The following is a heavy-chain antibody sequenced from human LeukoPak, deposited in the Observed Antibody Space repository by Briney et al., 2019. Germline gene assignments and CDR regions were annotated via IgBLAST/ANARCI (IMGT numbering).Heavy chain of an antibody. CDR3: ARDDPYGDYVEDYYYGMDV. CDR1: GFTFSIYW. CDR2: INSDGSST. Sequence: GGSLRLSCAASGFTFSIYWMHWVRRAKGKRLVWVSRINSDGSSTSYADSVKGRFTISRDNAKNTLYLQMDSLRAEDTAVYYCARDDPYGDYVEDYYYGMDVWGQGTTVTVSS. V-gene: IGHV3-74*01. D-gene: IGHD4-17*01. J-gene: IGHJ6*02.